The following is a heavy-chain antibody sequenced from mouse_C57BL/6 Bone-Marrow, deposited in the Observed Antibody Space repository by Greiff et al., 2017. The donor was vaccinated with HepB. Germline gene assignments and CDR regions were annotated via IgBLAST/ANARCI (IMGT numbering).Heavy chain of an antibody. V-gene: IGHV14-4*01. Sequence: EVQLQQSGAELVRPGASVKLSCTASGFNIKDDYMHWVKQRPEQGLEWIGWIDPENGDTEYASKFQGKATITADTSSNTAYLQLSSLTSEDTAVYYCTPIVRDWFAYWGQGTLVTVSA. CDR3: TPIVRDWFAY. CDR2: IDPENGDT. D-gene: IGHD2-5*01. J-gene: IGHJ3*01. CDR1: GFNIKDDY.